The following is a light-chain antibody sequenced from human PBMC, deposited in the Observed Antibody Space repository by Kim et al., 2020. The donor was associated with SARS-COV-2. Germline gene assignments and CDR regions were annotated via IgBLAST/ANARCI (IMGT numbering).Light chain of an antibody. CDR2: NDN. CDR1: SSNIGRHF. V-gene: IGLV1-44*01. J-gene: IGLJ3*02. Sequence: ELTQSPSTSGTPGQRVTISCSGSSSNIGRHFVNWFQQLPGTAPKVFIYNDNQRTSGVPDRFSGSRSGTSASLAISGLQSEDEADYYCATWDVSLDAWVFGGGTQLTVL. CDR3: ATWDVSLDAWV.